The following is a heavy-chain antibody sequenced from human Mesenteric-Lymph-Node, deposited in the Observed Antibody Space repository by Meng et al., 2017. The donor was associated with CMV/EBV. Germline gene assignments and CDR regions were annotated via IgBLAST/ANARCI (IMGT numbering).Heavy chain of an antibody. D-gene: IGHD1-1*01. J-gene: IGHJ4*02. V-gene: IGHV1-46*01. CDR1: GYTFTSYY. CDR3: ARDERRWKTYDY. Sequence: ASVKVSCKASGYTFTSYYMYWVRQAPGQGLEWMGIINPSGGSTSYAQKFQGRVTMTRDTSTSTVYMELSSLRSEDTAVYYCARDERRWKTYDYWGQGTLVTVSS. CDR2: INPSGGST.